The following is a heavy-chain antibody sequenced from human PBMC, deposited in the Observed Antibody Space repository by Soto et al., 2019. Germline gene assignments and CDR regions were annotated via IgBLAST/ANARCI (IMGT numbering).Heavy chain of an antibody. CDR2: MSNSEST. CDR3: VRHATDHRGNAEDWYFDL. D-gene: IGHD2-15*01. CDR1: GASISSYY. J-gene: IGHJ2*01. Sequence: QVKLQESGPGLVRPSETLSLTCTVSGASISSYYWTWVRQPPGKGLEWIGYMSNSESTNYNPSFKSRVTMSVDTSKNQFSLKLTSVTAADTAVYYCVRHATDHRGNAEDWYFDLWGRGTLVTVSS. V-gene: IGHV4-59*08.